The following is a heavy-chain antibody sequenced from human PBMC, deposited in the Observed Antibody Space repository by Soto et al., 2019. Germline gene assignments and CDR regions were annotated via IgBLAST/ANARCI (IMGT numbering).Heavy chain of an antibody. CDR2: MSYDGAHK. D-gene: IGHD3-16*01. CDR1: GFTFSSYG. CDR3: AKDRSPKLYDYGVDV. J-gene: IGHJ6*02. Sequence: GGSLRLSCAASGFTFSSYGMHWVRQAPGKGLEWVAVMSYDGAHKYYADSVRGRFTISRDNSKNTLYLQMNSLRPEDTAVYYCAKDRSPKLYDYGVDVWGQGTTVTVSS. V-gene: IGHV3-30*18.